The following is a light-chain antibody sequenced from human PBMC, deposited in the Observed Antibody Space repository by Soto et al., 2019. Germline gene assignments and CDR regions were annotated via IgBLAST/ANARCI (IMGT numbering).Light chain of an antibody. CDR2: AAS. CDR1: QGISSY. Sequence: IQLTQSPSSLSASVGDRVTITCRASQGISSYLAWYQQKPGKAPKLLIYAASTLQSGVPSRFSGSGSGTDFTLTISSLQAEDFATYYCQQLNGYPLTFSGGTKVEIK. J-gene: IGKJ4*01. V-gene: IGKV1-9*01. CDR3: QQLNGYPLT.